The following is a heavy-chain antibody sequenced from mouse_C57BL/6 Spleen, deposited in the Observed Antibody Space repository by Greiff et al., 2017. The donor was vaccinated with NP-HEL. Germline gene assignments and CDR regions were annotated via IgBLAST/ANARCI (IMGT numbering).Heavy chain of an antibody. J-gene: IGHJ4*01. CDR3: AKYYDPHYYAMDY. V-gene: IGHV2-5*01. Sequence: QVQLKESGPGLVQPSQSLSITCTVSGFSLTSYGVHWVRQSPGKGLEWLGVIWRGGSTDYNAAFMSRLSITKDNSKSQVFFKMNSLQADDTAIYYCAKYYDPHYYAMDYWGQGTSVTVSS. D-gene: IGHD2-4*01. CDR1: GFSLTSYG. CDR2: IWRGGST.